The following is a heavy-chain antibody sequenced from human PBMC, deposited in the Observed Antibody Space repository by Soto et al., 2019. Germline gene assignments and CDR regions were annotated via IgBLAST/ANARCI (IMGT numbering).Heavy chain of an antibody. D-gene: IGHD3-22*01. CDR1: GFTFSSYG. CDR2: ISYDGSNK. V-gene: IGHV3-30*18. CDR3: AKDLEYYYDSSGSWFDP. J-gene: IGHJ5*02. Sequence: GGSLRLSCAASGFTFSSYGMHWVRQAPGKGLEWVAVISYDGSNKYYADSVKGRFTISRDNSKNTLYLQMNSLRAEDTAVYYCAKDLEYYYDSSGSWFDPWGQGTLVTVSS.